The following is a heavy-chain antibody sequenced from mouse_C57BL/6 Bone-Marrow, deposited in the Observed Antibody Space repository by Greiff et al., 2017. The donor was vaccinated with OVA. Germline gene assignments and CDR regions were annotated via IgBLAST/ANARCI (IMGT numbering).Heavy chain of an antibody. D-gene: IGHD2-3*01. Sequence: EVLLVESGEGLVKPGGSLKLSCAASGFTFSSYAMPWVRQTPEQRLEWVAYISSCGDYIYYADTVKGRSTISRDNARNTLYLQMSSLKSEDTAMYYCTRDGDCAPFAYWGQGTLVTVSA. V-gene: IGHV5-9-1*02. CDR1: GFTFSSYA. CDR2: ISSCGDYI. CDR3: TRDGDCAPFAY. J-gene: IGHJ3*01.